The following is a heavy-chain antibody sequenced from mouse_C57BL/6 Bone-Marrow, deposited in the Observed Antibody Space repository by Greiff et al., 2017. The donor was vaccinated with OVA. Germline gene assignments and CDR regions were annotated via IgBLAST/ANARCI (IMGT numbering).Heavy chain of an antibody. J-gene: IGHJ4*01. CDR3: ARDGTTTAMDY. CDR1: GFSFTSYG. D-gene: IGHD2-12*01. Sequence: QVQLQQSGPGLVQPSQSLSIPCTVSGFSFTSYGVHWVRQSPGKGLEWLGVIWSGGSTDYNAAFISSLSISKNNSKSQVFFKMNSLQADYTAIYFCARDGTTTAMDYWGQGTSVTVSS. CDR2: IWSGGST. V-gene: IGHV2-2*01.